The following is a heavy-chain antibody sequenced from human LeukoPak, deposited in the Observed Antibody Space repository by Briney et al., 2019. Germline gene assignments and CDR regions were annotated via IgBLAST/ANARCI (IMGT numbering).Heavy chain of an antibody. D-gene: IGHD6-6*01. J-gene: IGHJ4*02. CDR1: GFTFSSYA. CDR3: AKSKFSSSTPPGFDY. CDR2: ISGSGGST. V-gene: IGHV3-23*01. Sequence: GGSLRLSCAASGFTFSSYAMSWVRQAPGKGLEWVSSISGSGGSTYYADSVKGRFTISRDNSKNTLYLQMNSLRAEDTAVYYCAKSKFSSSTPPGFDYWGQGTLVTVSS.